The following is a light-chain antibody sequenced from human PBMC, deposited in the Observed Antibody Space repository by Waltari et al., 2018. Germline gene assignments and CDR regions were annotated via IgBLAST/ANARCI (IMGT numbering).Light chain of an antibody. Sequence: SSELTQDPAVSVALGQTVRITCQGDSLRRYYASRYQQRPGQAPLLVLHGQNNQPSGLPDRFACTISGNTASLTSTGAQAEDEAHYYCHSRDTSSARVFGGETRLTV. V-gene: IGLV3-19*01. CDR2: GQN. CDR3: HSRDTSSARV. J-gene: IGLJ2*01. CDR1: SLRRYY.